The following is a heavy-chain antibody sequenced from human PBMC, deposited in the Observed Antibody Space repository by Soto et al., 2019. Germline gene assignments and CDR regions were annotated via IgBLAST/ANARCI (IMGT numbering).Heavy chain of an antibody. CDR1: GGSFSGYY. J-gene: IGHJ5*02. CDR2: INHSGST. D-gene: IGHD3-9*01. Sequence: SETLSLTCAVYGGSFSGYYWSWIRQPPGKGLEWIGEINHSGSTNYNPSLKSRVTISVDTSKNQFSLKLSSVTAADTAVYYCAREGLTGYYLTPFDPWGQGTLVTVS. CDR3: AREGLTGYYLTPFDP. V-gene: IGHV4-34*01.